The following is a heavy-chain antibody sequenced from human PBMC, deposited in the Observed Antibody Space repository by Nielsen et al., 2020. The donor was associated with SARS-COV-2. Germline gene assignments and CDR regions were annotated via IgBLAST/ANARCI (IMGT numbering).Heavy chain of an antibody. CDR1: GFTFSSYE. V-gene: IGHV3-48*03. Sequence: GESLKISCAASGFTFSSYEMNWVRQAPGKGLEWVSYISSSGSTIYYADSVKGRFTISRDNAKNSLYLQMNSLRAEDTAVYYCARGDYGDYAGRFCYWGQGTLVTVSS. J-gene: IGHJ4*02. D-gene: IGHD4-17*01. CDR2: ISSSGSTI. CDR3: ARGDYGDYAGRFCY.